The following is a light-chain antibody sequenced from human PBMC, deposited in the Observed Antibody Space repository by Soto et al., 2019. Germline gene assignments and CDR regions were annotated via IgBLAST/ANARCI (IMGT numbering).Light chain of an antibody. V-gene: IGKV3-15*01. CDR3: QQYNKWPGT. CDR2: GAS. Sequence: EIIMTQSPANLSVSPGERVNLSCRASQSLASHLAGYPEKRGRAPSLLSYGASIRATGIPATFSGSGSGTEFTLSSSSLQSEEFRGYYCQQYNKWPGTSGQGTKMNIK. J-gene: IGKJ1*01. CDR1: QSLASH.